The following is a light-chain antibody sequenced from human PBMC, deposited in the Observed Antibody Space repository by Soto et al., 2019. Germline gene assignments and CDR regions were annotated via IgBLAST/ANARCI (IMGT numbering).Light chain of an antibody. J-gene: IGKJ4*01. V-gene: IGKV1-33*01. CDR3: QQYDSVPLT. Sequence: DIQMTQSPSSLSASVGDRVTITCQASQDISNYLNWYQQKPGKAPKLLIYDASNLETGVPSRFSGSGSGTDFTFTINTLQPDDIATYYCQQYDSVPLTFGGGTKVEIK. CDR1: QDISNY. CDR2: DAS.